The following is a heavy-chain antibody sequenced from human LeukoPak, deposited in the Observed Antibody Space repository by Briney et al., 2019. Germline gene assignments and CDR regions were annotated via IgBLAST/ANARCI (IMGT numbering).Heavy chain of an antibody. D-gene: IGHD6-13*01. CDR1: GGSISSGGYY. CDR2: IYYSGST. J-gene: IGHJ5*02. V-gene: IGHV4-31*03. Sequence: PSQTLSLTCTVSGGSISSGGYYWSWIRQHPGKGLEWIGYIYYSGSTYYNPSLKSRVTISVDTSKNQFSLKLSSVTAADTAVYYCARQTRIAAAGGKFDPWGQGTLVTVSS. CDR3: ARQTRIAAAGGKFDP.